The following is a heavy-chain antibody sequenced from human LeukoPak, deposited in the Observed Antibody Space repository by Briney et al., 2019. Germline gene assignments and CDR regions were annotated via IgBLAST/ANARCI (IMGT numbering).Heavy chain of an antibody. CDR1: GFTFSSYE. J-gene: IGHJ4*02. CDR3: ARVRCSSSPY. V-gene: IGHV3-48*03. D-gene: IGHD6-6*01. CDR2: ISSSGSTI. Sequence: PGGSLRLSCAASGFTFSSYEMNWVRQAPGKGLEWVSYISSSGSTIYYADSVKGRFTISRDNAKNSLYLQMNSLRAEDTAVYYCARVRCSSSPYWGQGTLVTVSS.